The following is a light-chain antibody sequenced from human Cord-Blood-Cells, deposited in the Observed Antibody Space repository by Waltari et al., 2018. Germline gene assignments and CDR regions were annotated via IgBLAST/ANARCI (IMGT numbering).Light chain of an antibody. J-gene: IGLJ1*01. V-gene: IGLV2-14*01. CDR3: SSYTSSSTYV. CDR2: DVS. CDR1: SSDVGGYNY. Sequence: QSALTQPASVSGSPGQSITISCTGTSSDVGGYNYVSWYQQHPGKAPKLMIYDVSNRRSGVSNRFSGSKPGNTSSLTISGLQAEDEADYYCSSYTSSSTYVFGTGTKVTVL.